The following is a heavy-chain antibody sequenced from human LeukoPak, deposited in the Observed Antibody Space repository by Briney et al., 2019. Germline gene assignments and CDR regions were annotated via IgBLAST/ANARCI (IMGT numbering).Heavy chain of an antibody. D-gene: IGHD2-21*01. V-gene: IGHV3-15*01. Sequence: GGSLRLSCAASGFNFSNAWMSWVRQAPGKGLESVGHIRSKSEGGTPDYAAPVKGRFTISRDDSKNTLFLQMSSLNTEDTAVYYCATGGGILANWGQGTLVTVSS. J-gene: IGHJ4*02. CDR1: GFNFSNAW. CDR2: IRSKSEGGTP. CDR3: ATGGGILAN.